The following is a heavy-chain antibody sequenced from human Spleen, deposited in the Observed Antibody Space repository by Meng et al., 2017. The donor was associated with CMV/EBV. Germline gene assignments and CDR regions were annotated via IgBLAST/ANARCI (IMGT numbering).Heavy chain of an antibody. V-gene: IGHV3-74*01. D-gene: IGHD4-23*01. J-gene: IGHJ4*02. CDR3: AKDGGGSGHSPFDY. Sequence: GESLKISCAASGFTFDTYWMHWVRQAPGKGLVWVSRINSDGSSTSYADSVKGRFTISRDNSKNTLYLQMNSLRAEDTAVYYCAKDGGGSGHSPFDYWGQGTLVTVSS. CDR2: INSDGSST. CDR1: GFTFDTYW.